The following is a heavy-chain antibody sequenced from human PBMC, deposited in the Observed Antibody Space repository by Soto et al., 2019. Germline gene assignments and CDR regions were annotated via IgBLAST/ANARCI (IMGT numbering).Heavy chain of an antibody. Sequence: SLRLSWAASGFTFSSYAMSWVRQAPGKGLERVSAISGSGGSTYYADSVKGRFTISRDNSKNTLYLQMNSLRAEDTAVYYCAKDRYYYDSSGFPPDYWGQGTLVTVSS. J-gene: IGHJ4*02. V-gene: IGHV3-23*01. CDR1: GFTFSSYA. D-gene: IGHD3-22*01. CDR2: ISGSGGST. CDR3: AKDRYYYDSSGFPPDY.